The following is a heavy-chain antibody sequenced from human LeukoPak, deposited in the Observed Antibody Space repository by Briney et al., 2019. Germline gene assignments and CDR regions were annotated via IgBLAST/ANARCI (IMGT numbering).Heavy chain of an antibody. J-gene: IGHJ4*02. CDR2: IIPIFGTA. D-gene: IGHD1-26*01. CDR1: GYTFTGYY. Sequence: PWASVKVSCKASGYTFTGYYMHWVRQAPGQGLEWMGGIIPIFGTANYAQKFQGRVTITADESTSTAYMELSSLRSEDTAVYYCARTRYSGSYYDDYWGQGTLVTVSS. V-gene: IGHV1-69*13. CDR3: ARTRYSGSYYDDY.